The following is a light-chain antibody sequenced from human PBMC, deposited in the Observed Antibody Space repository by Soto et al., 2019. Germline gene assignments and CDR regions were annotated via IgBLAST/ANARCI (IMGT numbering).Light chain of an antibody. V-gene: IGKV3-20*01. CDR2: GAS. CDR1: ESVRDE. Sequence: EIVLTQSPATLSLSPGERDTLSGRARESVRDELGWYQQKPGQAPRRLIFGASFRATGIPDRFSGSGSGTDFTLTISSLEPEDFAVYYCQQYGSSPTTVGQGTKVDIK. J-gene: IGKJ1*01. CDR3: QQYGSSPTT.